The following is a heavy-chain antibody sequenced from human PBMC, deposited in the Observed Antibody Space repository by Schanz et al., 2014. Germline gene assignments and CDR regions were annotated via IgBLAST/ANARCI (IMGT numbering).Heavy chain of an antibody. CDR3: ARAAYGGYTSTPLRY. CDR2: INPTGGST. Sequence: QVQLVQSGAEVKKPGASAKVSCKASGYTFISYFIHWVRQAPGQGLEWMGKINPTGGSTSYAQRFQGRVTVTRDTSTSTVYMELSSLRSEDTAVYYCARAAYGGYTSTPLRYWGQGTLVTVSS. V-gene: IGHV1-46*01. CDR1: GYTFISYF. J-gene: IGHJ4*02. D-gene: IGHD5-12*01.